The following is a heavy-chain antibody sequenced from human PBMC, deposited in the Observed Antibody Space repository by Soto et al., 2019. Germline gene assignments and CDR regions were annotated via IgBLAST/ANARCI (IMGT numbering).Heavy chain of an antibody. CDR1: GYTFTSYG. CDR2: ISAYNGNT. J-gene: IGHJ4*02. V-gene: IGHV1-18*01. CDR3: ARDDISGYYKVCDY. D-gene: IGHD3-22*01. Sequence: QVQLVQSGAEVKKPGASVKVSCKASGYTFTSYGISWVRQAPGQGLEWMGWISAYNGNTNYAHKLQGRVTMTTDTFQSTASMVLRSLRSDDTGVYYCARDDISGYYKVCDYWRQRNGVTVT.